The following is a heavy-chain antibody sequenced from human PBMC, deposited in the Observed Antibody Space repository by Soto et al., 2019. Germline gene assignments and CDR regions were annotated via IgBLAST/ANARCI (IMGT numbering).Heavy chain of an antibody. J-gene: IGHJ4*02. CDR1: GFTLRTYP. D-gene: IGHD1-1*01. CDR2: LSFDGKVK. V-gene: IGHV3-30*04. CDR3: ARDPLRGSPDYFDH. Sequence: QVRLVESGGGVVQPGGSLRLSCAASGFTLRTYPMHWLRQTPGKGLEWLTVLSFDGKVKHYADSVGGRFTISRDISGNTLYLQMNSLRGEDTAVYYCARDPLRGSPDYFDHWGQGTLVTVSS.